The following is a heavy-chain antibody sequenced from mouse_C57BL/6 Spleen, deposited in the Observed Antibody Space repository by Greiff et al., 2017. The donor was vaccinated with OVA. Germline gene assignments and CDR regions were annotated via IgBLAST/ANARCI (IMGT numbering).Heavy chain of an antibody. CDR3: AREGNYDYDCYFDY. J-gene: IGHJ2*01. D-gene: IGHD2-4*01. CDR2: ISDGGSYT. Sequence: EVMLVESGGGLVKPGGSLKLSCAASGFTFSSYAMSWVRQTPEKRLEWVATISDGGSYTYYPDNVKGRFTISRDNAKNNLYLQMSHLKSEDTAMYYCAREGNYDYDCYFDYWGQGTTLTVSS. V-gene: IGHV5-4*01. CDR1: GFTFSSYA.